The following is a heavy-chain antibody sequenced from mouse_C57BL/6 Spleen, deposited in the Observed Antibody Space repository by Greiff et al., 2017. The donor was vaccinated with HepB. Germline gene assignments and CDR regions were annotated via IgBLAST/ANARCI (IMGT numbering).Heavy chain of an antibody. CDR3: ARGKRATYAMDY. Sequence: QVQLKQPGTELVKPGASVKLSCKASGYTFTSYWMHWVKQRPGQGLEWIGNINPSNGGTNYNEKFKSKATLTVDKSSSTAYMQLSSLTSEDSAVYYCARGKRATYAMDYWGQGTSVTVSS. J-gene: IGHJ4*01. D-gene: IGHD3-1*01. CDR2: INPSNGGT. CDR1: GYTFTSYW. V-gene: IGHV1-53*01.